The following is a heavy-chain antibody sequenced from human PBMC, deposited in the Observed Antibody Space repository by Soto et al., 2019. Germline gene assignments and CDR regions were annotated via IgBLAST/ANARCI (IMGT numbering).Heavy chain of an antibody. CDR2: ISAYSGHT. J-gene: IGHJ4*02. V-gene: IGHV1-18*01. CDR1: GYTFTNYG. D-gene: IGHD6-19*01. CDR3: ARRPHLADNVELDY. Sequence: QVQLVQSGAEVKKPGASVTVSCKASGYTFTNYGINWVRQAPGQGLEWMGWISAYSGHTNYAQKLQDRVTMTTDTSTSTAYMELRSLRSDDTAVYYCARRPHLADNVELDYWGQGTQVTVSS.